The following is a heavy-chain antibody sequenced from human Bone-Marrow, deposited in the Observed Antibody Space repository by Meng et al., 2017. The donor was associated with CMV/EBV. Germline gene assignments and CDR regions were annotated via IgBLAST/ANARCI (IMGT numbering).Heavy chain of an antibody. CDR2: ISAYNGNT. Sequence: ASVKVSCKASGYTFTSYGISWVRQAPGQGLEWMGWISAYNGNTNYAQKLQGRVTMTTDTSTSTAYMELRSLRSNDTAMYYCAIKDPRNGYGNWFDPWGQGTLVTVSS. V-gene: IGHV1-18*01. J-gene: IGHJ5*02. CDR3: AIKDPRNGYGNWFDP. D-gene: IGHD5-24*01. CDR1: GYTFTSYG.